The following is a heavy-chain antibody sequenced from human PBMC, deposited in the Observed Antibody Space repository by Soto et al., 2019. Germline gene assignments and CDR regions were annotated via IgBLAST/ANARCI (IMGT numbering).Heavy chain of an antibody. CDR3: ARDLPNYYGMDV. Sequence: SETLSLTCTVSGGSISSGGYYWSWIRQHPGKGLEWIGYIYYSGSTYYNPSLKSRVTISVDTSKNQFSLKLSSVTAADTAVYYCARDLPNYYGMDVWGQGTTVTVSS. V-gene: IGHV4-31*03. CDR2: IYYSGST. CDR1: GGSISSGGYY. J-gene: IGHJ6*02.